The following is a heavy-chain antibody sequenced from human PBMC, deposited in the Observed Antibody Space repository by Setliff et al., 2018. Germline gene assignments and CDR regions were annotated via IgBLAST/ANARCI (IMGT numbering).Heavy chain of an antibody. V-gene: IGHV1-46*02. CDR3: ARDRVAEGEGKQLVSEFDP. CDR1: GYIFNTFG. J-gene: IGHJ5*02. D-gene: IGHD6-13*01. Sequence: ASVKVSCKASGYIFNTFGISWVRRAPGQGLEWMGIINPSGGLTKYAQKFQGRVTMTSDTSTNTVYLEVSSLRSEDTAVYYCARDRVAEGEGKQLVSEFDPWGQGTLVTVSS. CDR2: INPSGGLT.